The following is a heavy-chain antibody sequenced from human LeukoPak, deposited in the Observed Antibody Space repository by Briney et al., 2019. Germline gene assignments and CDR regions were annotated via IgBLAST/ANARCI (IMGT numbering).Heavy chain of an antibody. V-gene: IGHV1-46*01. CDR3: AREGYIPGEFDY. CDR1: GYTFTSYY. CDR2: INPSGGST. Sequence: GASVKVSCKASGYTFTSYYMHWVREAPGQGLEWMGIINPSGGSTSYAQKFQGRVTMTRDTSTSTVYMELSSLRSEDTAVYYCAREGYIPGEFDYWGRGTLVTVSS. D-gene: IGHD3-16*01. J-gene: IGHJ4*02.